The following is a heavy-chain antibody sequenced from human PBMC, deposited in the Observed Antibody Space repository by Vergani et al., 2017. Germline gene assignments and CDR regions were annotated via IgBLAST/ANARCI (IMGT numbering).Heavy chain of an antibody. CDR2: IYSGGST. V-gene: IGHV3-66*01. J-gene: IGHJ4*02. Sequence: EVQLVESGGGLVKPGGSLRLSCAASGFTFSNYNMNWVRQAPGKGLEWVSVIYSGGSTYYADSVKGRFTISRDNSKNTLYLQMNSLRAEDTAVYYCARDRITIFGVKNDYWGQGTLVTVSS. CDR3: ARDRITIFGVKNDY. D-gene: IGHD3-3*01. CDR1: GFTFSNYN.